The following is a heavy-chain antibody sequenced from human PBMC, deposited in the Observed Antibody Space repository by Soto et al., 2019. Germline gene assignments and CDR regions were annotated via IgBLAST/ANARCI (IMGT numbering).Heavy chain of an antibody. CDR3: ATEAGTPYYYYYYLDV. Sequence: PGGALRLSCAASGFTVSSYWMSWVRQAPGKGLEWVANIKQDGSEKYYVDSVKGRFTISRDNAKNSLYLQMNSLRAEDTAVYYCATEAGTPYYYYYYLDVWGKGTTVTVSS. V-gene: IGHV3-7*01. D-gene: IGHD6-13*01. CDR1: GFTVSSYW. J-gene: IGHJ6*03. CDR2: IKQDGSEK.